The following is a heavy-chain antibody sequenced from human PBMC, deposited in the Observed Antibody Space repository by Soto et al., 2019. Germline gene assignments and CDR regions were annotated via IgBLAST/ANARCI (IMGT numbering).Heavy chain of an antibody. Sequence: QVQLVQSGAEVKKPGASVKVSCKASGYTLIAYYIHWVRQAPGQGLDGMGWINPNSGETTFAEKFKGRVTMTRDTSFTTGYMELTNLRSVDTAVYYCARMTRDGSTHGSTRAFEFRGQGTTVTVSS. J-gene: IGHJ3*01. CDR3: ARMTRDGSTHGSTRAFEF. CDR1: GYTLIAYY. CDR2: INPNSGET. V-gene: IGHV1-2*02. D-gene: IGHD6-13*01.